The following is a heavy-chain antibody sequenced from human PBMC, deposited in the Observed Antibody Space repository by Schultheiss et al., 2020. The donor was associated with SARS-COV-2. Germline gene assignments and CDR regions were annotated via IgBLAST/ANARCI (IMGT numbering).Heavy chain of an antibody. CDR2: IYWNDDK. V-gene: IGHV2-5*01. Sequence: SGPTLVKPTQTLTLTCTFSGFSLSTSGVGVGWIRQPPGKALEWLALIYWNDDKRYSPSLKSRLTISKDTSKSQVVLTMTNMDPVDTATYYCAHRQSCSGGSCYGGYYFDYWGQGTLVTVSS. CDR1: GFSLSTSGVG. CDR3: AHRQSCSGGSCYGGYYFDY. J-gene: IGHJ4*02. D-gene: IGHD2-15*01.